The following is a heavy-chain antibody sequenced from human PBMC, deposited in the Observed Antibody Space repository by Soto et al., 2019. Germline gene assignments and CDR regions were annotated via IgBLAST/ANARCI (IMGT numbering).Heavy chain of an antibody. D-gene: IGHD3-9*01. J-gene: IGHJ6*02. Sequence: SETLSLTCAVYGGSFTAHYWNWIRQTPGQGLEWIGEINHTGDTNYNPSLKGRVTMSVDTSKNQFSLQLRSVTAADTAVYYCAREVYYDILTGYYRAYHGMDVWGQGTTVTVSS. CDR1: GGSFTAHY. CDR2: INHTGDT. V-gene: IGHV4-34*01. CDR3: AREVYYDILTGYYRAYHGMDV.